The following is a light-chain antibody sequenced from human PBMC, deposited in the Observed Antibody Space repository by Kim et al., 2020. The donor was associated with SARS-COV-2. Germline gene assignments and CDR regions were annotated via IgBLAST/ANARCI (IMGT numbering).Light chain of an antibody. J-gene: IGKJ3*01. Sequence: SPGDRATLFCRASQSVDDNYLAWYQQKPGQAPRLLIYGASSRATGISDRFSGSGSGTDFTLTISRLEPEDFAVYYCQKHGSSPRTFGPGTKVDIK. CDR2: GAS. V-gene: IGKV3-20*01. CDR1: QSVDDNY. CDR3: QKHGSSPRT.